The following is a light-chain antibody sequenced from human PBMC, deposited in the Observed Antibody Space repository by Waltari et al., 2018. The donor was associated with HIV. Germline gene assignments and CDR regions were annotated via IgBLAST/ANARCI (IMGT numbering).Light chain of an antibody. V-gene: IGLV1-44*01. J-gene: IGLJ2*01. CDR2: TNN. Sequence: QSVLTQPPSASGTPGQRVTISCSGSSSDIGSHTVNWYQQLPGTAPRLFIYTNNQRPSGVPDRFSGSKSGTSASLVISGLQSEDEADYFCAAWDDSLNGDVVFGGGTKLTVL. CDR1: SSDIGSHT. CDR3: AAWDDSLNGDVV.